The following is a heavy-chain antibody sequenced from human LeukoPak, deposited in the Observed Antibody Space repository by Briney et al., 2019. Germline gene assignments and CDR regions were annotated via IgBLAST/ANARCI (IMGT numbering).Heavy chain of an antibody. V-gene: IGHV4-34*01. D-gene: IGHD6-13*01. CDR3: ARGKVPPGIAAAGTGYYFDY. J-gene: IGHJ4*02. Sequence: PSETLSLTCAVYGGSFSGYYWSWIRQPPGKGLEWLGEINHSGSTNYNPSLKSRVTISVDTSKNQFSLKLSSVTAADTAVYYCARGKVPPGIAAAGTGYYFDYWGQGTLVTVSS. CDR1: GGSFSGYY. CDR2: INHSGST.